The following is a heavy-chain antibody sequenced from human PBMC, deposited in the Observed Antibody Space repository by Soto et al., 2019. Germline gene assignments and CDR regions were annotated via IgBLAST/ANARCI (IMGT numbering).Heavy chain of an antibody. Sequence: QVQLVESGGGVVQPGRSLRLSCAASGFTFRIYSMHWVRQSPGKGLEWVAVMWYDGTNKYYGESVKGRFTISRGNSENTLYLQMNSLRVEDTAVYYCARDATFGTKGGSFDIWGHGTLVTVSS. CDR2: MWYDGTNK. CDR3: ARDATFGTKGGSFDI. CDR1: GFTFRIYS. V-gene: IGHV3-33*01. J-gene: IGHJ3*02. D-gene: IGHD3-16*01.